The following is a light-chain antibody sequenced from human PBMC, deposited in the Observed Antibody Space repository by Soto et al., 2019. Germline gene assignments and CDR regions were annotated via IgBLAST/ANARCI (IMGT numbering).Light chain of an antibody. V-gene: IGKV3-11*01. CDR1: QSVNSY. CDR2: DAS. CDR3: QQYYSTLT. Sequence: EIVLTQSPATLSLSPGERATLSCRASQSVNSYLAWYQHKPGQSPRLLIYDASIRATGIPARFSGSGSGTDFTLTISSLEPEDFAVYYCQQYYSTLTFGGGTKVEIK. J-gene: IGKJ4*01.